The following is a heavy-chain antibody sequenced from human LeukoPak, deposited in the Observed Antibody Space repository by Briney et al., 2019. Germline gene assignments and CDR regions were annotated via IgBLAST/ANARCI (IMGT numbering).Heavy chain of an antibody. CDR1: GFTFSSYA. D-gene: IGHD2-2*01. J-gene: IGHJ4*02. CDR3: AKDPRELVVPAALTDY. V-gene: IGHV3-23*01. Sequence: PGGSLRLSCAASGFTFSSYAMSWVRQAPGKGLEWVSAISGSGGSTYYADSVKGRFTISRDNSKNTLYLQMNSLRAEDTAVYYCAKDPRELVVPAALTDYWGQGTLVTVSS. CDR2: ISGSGGST.